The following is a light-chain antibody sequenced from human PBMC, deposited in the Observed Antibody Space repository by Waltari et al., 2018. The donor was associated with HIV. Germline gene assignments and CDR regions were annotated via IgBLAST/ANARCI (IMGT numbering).Light chain of an antibody. V-gene: IGKV4-1*01. J-gene: IGKJ4*01. CDR2: WAS. Sequence: DIVMTQSPNSLAVSLGERATINCRSSRTILYSSENPDCLAWYQQKPGQSPKVLIYWASTRASGVPDRFSGSGAGTNFSLTISALQSDDVALYYCQQYYTPGPTFGGGTKVEIK. CDR3: QQYYTPGPT. CDR1: RTILYSSENPDC.